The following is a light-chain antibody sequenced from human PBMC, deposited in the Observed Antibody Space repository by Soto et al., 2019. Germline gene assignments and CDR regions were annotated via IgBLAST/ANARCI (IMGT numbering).Light chain of an antibody. CDR1: QSIRTT. Sequence: EIVMTQSPGTLSVSPGERATLSCRASQSIRTTLAWYQLKPGQSPRLLIFDASTTDTGIPARFSGTGSGTVFTLTITSLQSEDFAVYYCQQYDSRPHTFGQGTKVEL. V-gene: IGKV3-15*01. CDR3: QQYDSRPHT. CDR2: DAS. J-gene: IGKJ1*01.